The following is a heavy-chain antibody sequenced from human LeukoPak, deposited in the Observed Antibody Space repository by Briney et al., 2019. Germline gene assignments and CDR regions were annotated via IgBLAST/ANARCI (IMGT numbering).Heavy chain of an antibody. CDR2: ISGYSGNT. D-gene: IGHD2-15*01. J-gene: IGHJ3*02. CDR3: ARRVVSLEAFDI. CDR1: GYTFTSYS. Sequence: ASVKVSCKASGYTFTSYSITWVRQAPGQGLEWMGWISGYSGNTNYGQKLQDRVTMTTDTSTSTAYLELRSLRFDDTAMYYCARRVVSLEAFDIWGQGTMITVSS. V-gene: IGHV1-18*01.